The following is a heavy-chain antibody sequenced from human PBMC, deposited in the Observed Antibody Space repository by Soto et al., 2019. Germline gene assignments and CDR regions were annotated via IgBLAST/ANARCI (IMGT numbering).Heavy chain of an antibody. J-gene: IGHJ6*02. Sequence: GGSLRLSCAASGFTFSSYSMNWVRQAPGKGLEWVSSISSSSSYIYYADSVKGRFTISRDNAKNSLYLQMNSLRAEDTAVYYCARGELDSSGYYYRHWGQGTTVTVSS. V-gene: IGHV3-21*01. CDR2: ISSSSSYI. CDR3: ARGELDSSGYYYRH. D-gene: IGHD3-22*01. CDR1: GFTFSSYS.